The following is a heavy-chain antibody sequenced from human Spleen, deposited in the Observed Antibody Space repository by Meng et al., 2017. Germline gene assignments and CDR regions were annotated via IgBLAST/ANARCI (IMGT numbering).Heavy chain of an antibody. Sequence: QVQLVQSGAEVKKPGASVKVSCKASGYTFTSYAMHWVRQAPGQRLEWMGWINAGNGNTNYAQKFQDRVTMTTDRSTTTAYMELRNLRSDDTAVYHCARGSVGGDFDPWGQGTLVTVSS. CDR2: INAGNGNT. V-gene: IGHV1-3*01. CDR1: GYTFTSYA. J-gene: IGHJ5*02. CDR3: ARGSVGGDFDP. D-gene: IGHD2-2*01.